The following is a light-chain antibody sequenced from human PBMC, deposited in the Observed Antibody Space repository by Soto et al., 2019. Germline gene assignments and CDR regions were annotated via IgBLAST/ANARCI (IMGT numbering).Light chain of an antibody. Sequence: DIPMTQSPSSLSASVGDRVTITCRARQSISNYLNWYQLKPGKVPKLLIYAASTLQTGVPSRFSGSGSGTDFTLTISSLQPEDFATYYCQQSYSTPYTFGQGTKLEIK. CDR3: QQSYSTPYT. V-gene: IGKV1-39*01. CDR2: AAS. J-gene: IGKJ2*01. CDR1: QSISNY.